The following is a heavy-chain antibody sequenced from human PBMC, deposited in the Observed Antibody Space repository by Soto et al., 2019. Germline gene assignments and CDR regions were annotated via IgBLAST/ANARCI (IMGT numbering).Heavy chain of an antibody. CDR3: AREVISPATSEAFEI. Sequence: QVQLQESGPGLVKPSQTLSVTCTVSGGSLSSDNFFWSWVRQHPETGLEWVGYIYHTGAAYYNPSLKSRLTISLDTSKNRFSLSLISVTAADTAVYYCAREVISPATSEAFEIWGQGTMVTVSS. V-gene: IGHV4-31*03. CDR2: IYHTGAA. CDR1: GGSLSSDNFF. D-gene: IGHD1-26*01. J-gene: IGHJ3*02.